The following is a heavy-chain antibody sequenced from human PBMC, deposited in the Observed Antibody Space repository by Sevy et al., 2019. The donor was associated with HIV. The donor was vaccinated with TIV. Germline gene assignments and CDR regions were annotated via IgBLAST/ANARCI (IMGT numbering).Heavy chain of an antibody. CDR1: GVSVSSDNYY. V-gene: IGHV4-61*01. CDR2: IFYTGNT. Sequence: LPETLSLTCTVSGVSVSSDNYYWIWIRQSPGKGLEWIGYIFYTGNTNYNPSLKSRVTISVDTSKSQFSLKLNSMTAADTAVYYCARGVIRSGYDYVWGSYRPRTNWFDPWGQGTLVTVSS. J-gene: IGHJ5*02. CDR3: ARGVIRSGYDYVWGSYRPRTNWFDP. D-gene: IGHD3-16*02.